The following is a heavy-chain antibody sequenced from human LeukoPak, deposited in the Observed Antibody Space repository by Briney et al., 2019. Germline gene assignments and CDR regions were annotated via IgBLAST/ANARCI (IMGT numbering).Heavy chain of an antibody. CDR3: ARVSYYYDSSGYYREIYFDH. J-gene: IGHJ4*02. Sequence: SQTLSLTCTVSGGSISSGGYCWSWIRQHPGKGLEWIGYIYYSGSTYYNPSLKSRVTISVDTSKNQFSLKLSSVTAADTAVYYCARVSYYYDSSGYYREIYFDHWGQGTLVTVSS. D-gene: IGHD3-22*01. V-gene: IGHV4-31*03. CDR2: IYYSGST. CDR1: GGSISSGGYC.